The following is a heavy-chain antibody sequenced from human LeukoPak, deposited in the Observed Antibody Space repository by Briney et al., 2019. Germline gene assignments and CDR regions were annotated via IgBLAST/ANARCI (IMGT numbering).Heavy chain of an antibody. CDR2: INSDGSTT. CDR1: GFTFSRYW. V-gene: IGHV3-74*01. D-gene: IGHD1-14*01. J-gene: IGHJ5*02. Sequence: TGGSLRLSCVASGFTFSRYWMHWVRQAPGKGLVWVSHINSDGSTTIYADSVKGRFTISRDNAKNTLYLQMNSLRAEDTAVYFCASGPTGFAWGQGTLVTVSS. CDR3: ASGPTGFA.